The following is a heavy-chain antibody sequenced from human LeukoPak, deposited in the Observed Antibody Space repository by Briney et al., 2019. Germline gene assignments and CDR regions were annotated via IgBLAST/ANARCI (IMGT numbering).Heavy chain of an antibody. CDR3: ARDRSVIGANWFDP. D-gene: IGHD3-16*02. CDR1: GGSISSGSYY. J-gene: IGHJ5*02. CDR2: IYTSGST. Sequence: SQTLSLTCTVSGGSISSGSYYWSWIRQPAGKGLEWIGRIYTSGSTNYNPSLKSRVTISVDTSKNQFSLKLSSVTAADTAVYYCARDRSVIGANWFDPWGQGTLVTVSS. V-gene: IGHV4-61*02.